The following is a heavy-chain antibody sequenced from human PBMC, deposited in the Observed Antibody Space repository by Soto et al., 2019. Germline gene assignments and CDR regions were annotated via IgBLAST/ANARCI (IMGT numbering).Heavy chain of an antibody. J-gene: IGHJ3*02. CDR1: GIIFSNSA. V-gene: IGHV1-58*01. CDR2: IIIAGGGT. Sequence: SVKVSCKTSGIIFSNSAVQWVRQARGQRLEWLGYIIIAGGGTKYSQNLQGKITITRDMSTNTAYMQLTSLRSEDTAIYYCAAELYSGGRCCSFDIWGQGTMVTVSS. CDR3: AAELYSGGRCCSFDI. D-gene: IGHD2-15*01.